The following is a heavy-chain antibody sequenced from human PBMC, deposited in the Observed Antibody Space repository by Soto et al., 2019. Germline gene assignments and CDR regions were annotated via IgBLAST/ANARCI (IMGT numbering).Heavy chain of an antibody. Sequence: GGSLRLSCEASGFTFSKFDMHWVRQPTGKGLEWVSTIGISGDTYYAVSVRGRFTISRDNAKNSLSLQMNSLRAGDTALYFCARGQEVGAHFFDSWGQGTQVTVSS. CDR3: ARGQEVGAHFFDS. D-gene: IGHD2-15*01. V-gene: IGHV3-13*04. J-gene: IGHJ4*02. CDR2: IGISGDT. CDR1: GFTFSKFD.